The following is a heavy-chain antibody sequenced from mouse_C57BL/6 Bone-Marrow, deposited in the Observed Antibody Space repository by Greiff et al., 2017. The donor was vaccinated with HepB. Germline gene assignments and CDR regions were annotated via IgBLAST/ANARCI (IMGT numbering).Heavy chain of an antibody. CDR2: IWGVGST. CDR1: GFSLTSYG. CDR3: EVRYCGCYYAMDY. Sequence: VQLVESGPGLVAPSQSLSITCTVSGFSLTSYGVNWVRQSPGKGLEWLGVIWGVGSTNYNSALKSILSISKDNSKSQDFLKMNSLQTDDTAMYYCEVRYCGCYYAMDYWGQGTSVTVSS. J-gene: IGHJ4*01. D-gene: IGHD1-2*01. V-gene: IGHV2-6*01.